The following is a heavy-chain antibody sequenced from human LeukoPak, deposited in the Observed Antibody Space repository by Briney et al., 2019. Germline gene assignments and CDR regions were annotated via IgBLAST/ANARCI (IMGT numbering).Heavy chain of an antibody. CDR3: ARDPAYYYDSSGYYYVDY. CDR2: IIPIFGTA. J-gene: IGHJ4*02. CDR1: GGTFSSYA. Sequence: SVKVSCKASGGTFSSYAISWVRQAPGQGLEWMGRIIPIFGTANYAQKFQGRVTITTDESTSTAYMELRSLRSDDTAVYYCARDPAYYYDSSGYYYVDYWGQGTLVTVSS. D-gene: IGHD3-22*01. V-gene: IGHV1-69*05.